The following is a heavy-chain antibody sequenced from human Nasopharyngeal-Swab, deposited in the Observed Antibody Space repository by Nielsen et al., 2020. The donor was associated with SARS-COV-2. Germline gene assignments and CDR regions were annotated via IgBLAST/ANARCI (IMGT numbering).Heavy chain of an antibody. D-gene: IGHD6-19*01. Sequence: GESLKISCAASGFTFSSYAMSWVRQAPGKGLEWVSAISGSGGSTYYADSVKGRFTISRDNSKNTLYLHMNSLRAEDTAVYYCAKDLIAVAWGPHAFDIWGQGTMVTVSS. CDR3: AKDLIAVAWGPHAFDI. J-gene: IGHJ3*02. CDR1: GFTFSSYA. V-gene: IGHV3-23*01. CDR2: ISGSGGST.